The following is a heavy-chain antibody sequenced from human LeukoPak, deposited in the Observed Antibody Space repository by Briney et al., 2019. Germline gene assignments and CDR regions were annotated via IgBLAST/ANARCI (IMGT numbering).Heavy chain of an antibody. Sequence: PGGSLRLSCSASGFTFSSYAMHWVRQAPGKGLEWVAVTSYDGSNKYFADSVKGRFTISRVNSKNTLYLQMNGLRAEDTAVYYCAKDGCRITSCHVLVDPWGQGTLVTVSS. V-gene: IGHV3-30*18. D-gene: IGHD2-2*01. CDR2: TSYDGSNK. J-gene: IGHJ5*02. CDR1: GFTFSSYA. CDR3: AKDGCRITSCHVLVDP.